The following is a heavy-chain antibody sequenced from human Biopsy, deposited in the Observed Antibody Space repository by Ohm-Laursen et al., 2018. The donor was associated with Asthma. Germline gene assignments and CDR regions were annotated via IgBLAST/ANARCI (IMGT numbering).Heavy chain of an antibody. Sequence: SLRLSCTASGFTFSIYDIHWVRQAPGKGLEWVAVISYDGGNKFYGDSVKGRFTLSRDNSRNTLYLQMNSLRVEDTAVYYCARTHERWTSIQDDALDIWGQGTMVIVSS. CDR1: GFTFSIYD. CDR2: ISYDGGNK. CDR3: ARTHERWTSIQDDALDI. J-gene: IGHJ3*02. D-gene: IGHD4-23*01. V-gene: IGHV3-30*03.